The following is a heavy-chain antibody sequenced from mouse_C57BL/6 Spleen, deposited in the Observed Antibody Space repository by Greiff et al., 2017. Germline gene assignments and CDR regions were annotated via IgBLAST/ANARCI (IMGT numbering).Heavy chain of an antibody. Sequence: VKQSCKASGYTFTSYWMHWVKQRPGQGLEWIGEIDPSDSYTNYNQKFKGKSTLTVDKSSSTAYMQLSSLTSEDSAVYYCARRGHGSSLDYWGQGTTLTVSS. CDR2: IDPSDSYT. CDR3: ARRGHGSSLDY. CDR1: GYTFTSYW. V-gene: IGHV1-69*01. J-gene: IGHJ2*01. D-gene: IGHD1-1*01.